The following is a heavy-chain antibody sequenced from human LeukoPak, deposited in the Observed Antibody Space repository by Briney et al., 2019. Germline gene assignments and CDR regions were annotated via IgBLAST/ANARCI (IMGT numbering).Heavy chain of an antibody. CDR3: AREVDTAMEY. V-gene: IGHV3-21*04. CDR1: GFTFSSYA. D-gene: IGHD5-18*01. Sequence: GGSLRLSCAASGFTFSSYAMSWVRQAPGKGLEWVSSISSSSIYIYYADSVKGRFTISRDNDKNSLYLQMNSLRAEDTAVYYCAREVDTAMEYWGQGTLVTVSS. CDR2: ISSSSIYI. J-gene: IGHJ4*02.